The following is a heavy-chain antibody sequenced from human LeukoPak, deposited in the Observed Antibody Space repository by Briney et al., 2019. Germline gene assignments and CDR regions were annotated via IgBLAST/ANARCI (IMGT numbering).Heavy chain of an antibody. Sequence: SETLSLTCTVSGGSISSSSYYWGWIRQPPGKGLEWIGSIYYSGSTYYNPSLKSRVTISVDTSKNQFSLKLSSVTAADTAVYYSVVQYGGSYYYYGMDVWGQGTTVTVSS. D-gene: IGHD4-23*01. V-gene: IGHV4-39*07. CDR2: IYYSGST. CDR1: GGSISSSSYY. J-gene: IGHJ6*02. CDR3: VVQYGGSYYYYGMDV.